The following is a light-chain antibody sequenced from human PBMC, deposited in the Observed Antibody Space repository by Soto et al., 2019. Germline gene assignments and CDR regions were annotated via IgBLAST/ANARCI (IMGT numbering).Light chain of an antibody. V-gene: IGLV1-40*01. CDR3: QSYDSSLSAVV. CDR1: SSNIGAGYD. J-gene: IGLJ2*01. CDR2: GNS. Sequence: QSALTQPPSVSGAPGQRVTISCTGSSSNIGAGYDVHWYQQLPGTAPKLLIYGNSNRPSGVPDRFSGSKSGTSASLAITGLQAEDEADYHCQSYDSSLSAVVFGGGTKLTVL.